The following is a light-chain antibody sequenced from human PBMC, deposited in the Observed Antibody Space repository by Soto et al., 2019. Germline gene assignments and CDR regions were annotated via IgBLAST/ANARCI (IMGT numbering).Light chain of an antibody. CDR3: QQYNNWPRT. CDR1: QSVSSN. CDR2: GAS. V-gene: IGKV3-15*01. Sequence: EIVLTQSPATLSVSPGERATLSCRASQSVSSNLAWYKQKPGQAPRLLIYGASTRATGIPARFSGSGSGTEFTFTISSLQSEDFAVYYCQQYNNWPRTFGQGTKVDIK. J-gene: IGKJ1*01.